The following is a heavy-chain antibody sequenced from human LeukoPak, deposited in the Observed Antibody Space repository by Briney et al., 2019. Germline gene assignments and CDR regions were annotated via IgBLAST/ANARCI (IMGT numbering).Heavy chain of an antibody. CDR3: AGSLGYCTSNVCYLKY. D-gene: IGHD2-8*01. J-gene: IGHJ4*02. V-gene: IGHV1-18*01. Sequence: ASVKVSCKTSGYSESFYGITWVRQVAGQGLEWMGWISAQHGQTEYAPNSQDRVTMTTDTYTNTAYMELRSLRSDDTAVYYCAGSLGYCTSNVCYLKYWGQGTLVTVSS. CDR2: ISAQHGQT. CDR1: GYSESFYG.